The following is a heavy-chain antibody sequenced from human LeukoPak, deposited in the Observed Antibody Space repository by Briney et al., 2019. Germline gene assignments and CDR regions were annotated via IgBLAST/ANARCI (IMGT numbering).Heavy chain of an antibody. V-gene: IGHV3-23*01. CDR2: ISGSGGST. CDR1: GFTFSSYA. Sequence: PGGSLRLSCAASGFTFSSYAVSWVRQAPGKGLEWVSAISGSGGSTYYADSVKGRFTISRDNSKNTLYLQMNSLRAEDTAVYYCAKFLPTHIVVANYYFDYWGQGTLVTASS. D-gene: IGHD2-21*01. CDR3: AKFLPTHIVVANYYFDY. J-gene: IGHJ4*02.